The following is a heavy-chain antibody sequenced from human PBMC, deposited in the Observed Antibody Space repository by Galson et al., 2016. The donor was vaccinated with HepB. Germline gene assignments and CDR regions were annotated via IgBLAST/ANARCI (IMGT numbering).Heavy chain of an antibody. D-gene: IGHD1-26*01. CDR3: ARATEGAFDY. J-gene: IGHJ4*02. CDR2: IIGDGSST. Sequence: SLRLSCAASGFTFSSYWMHWVRQVPGKGLAWVSRIIGDGSSTTYAGSVEGRFTISRDNAKKTLSLQMNGLRAEDSALYYCARATEGAFDYWGQGVLVTVFS. CDR1: GFTFSSYW. V-gene: IGHV3-74*03.